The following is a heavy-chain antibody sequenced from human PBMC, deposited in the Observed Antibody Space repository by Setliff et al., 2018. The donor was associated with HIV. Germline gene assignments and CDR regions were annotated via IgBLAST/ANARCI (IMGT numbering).Heavy chain of an antibody. CDR2: VDPSGGST. CDR1: GYIFTSYY. V-gene: IGHV1-46*01. D-gene: IGHD3-9*01. Sequence: ASVKVSCKASGYIFTSYYMHWLRQVPGQGLEWMGIVDPSGGSTHYAQKFEGRVTMTRDTSTSTFHMELSSLTSEDRAIYYCAREIQASLDPPYGYNYFDPWGQGILVTVSS. CDR3: AREIQASLDPPYGYNYFDP. J-gene: IGHJ5*02.